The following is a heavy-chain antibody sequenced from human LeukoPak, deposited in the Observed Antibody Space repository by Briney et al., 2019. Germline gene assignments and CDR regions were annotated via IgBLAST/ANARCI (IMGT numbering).Heavy chain of an antibody. J-gene: IGHJ4*02. CDR3: ARDTMDYYDSSGWFDY. CDR2: ISSSGSTI. V-gene: IGHV3-48*04. D-gene: IGHD3-22*01. Sequence: GGSLRLSCAASGFSFTSYSMNWVRQAPGKGLEWVSYISSSGSTIYYVDSVKGRFTISRDNAKNSLYLQMNSLRAEDTAVYYCARDTMDYYDSSGWFDYWGQGTLVTVSS. CDR1: GFSFTSYS.